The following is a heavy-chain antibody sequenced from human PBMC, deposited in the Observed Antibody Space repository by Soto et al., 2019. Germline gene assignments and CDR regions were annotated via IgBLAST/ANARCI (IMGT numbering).Heavy chain of an antibody. Sequence: ASVKVSCKASGYTFTSYDINWVRQAPGQGLEWMGWINPYNAATMYAHKYQGRITLTRDTSISTSYMELSGLKSDDTAVFYCATAKRGTVSLLAAWGQGTLVTVSS. D-gene: IGHD4-4*01. J-gene: IGHJ5*01. CDR1: GYTFTSYD. CDR3: ATAKRGTVSLLAA. CDR2: INPYNAAT. V-gene: IGHV1-2*02.